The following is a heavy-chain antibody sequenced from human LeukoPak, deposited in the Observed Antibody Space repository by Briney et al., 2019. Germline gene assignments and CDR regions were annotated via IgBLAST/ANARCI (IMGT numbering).Heavy chain of an antibody. J-gene: IGHJ4*02. CDR2: IYYSGST. CDR1: GASISSYY. V-gene: IGHV4-59*01. D-gene: IGHD6-13*01. Sequence: SETLSLTCTVSGASISSYYWSWIRQPPGKGLEWIGYIYYSGSTHYNPALKSRVTISVDTSKNQFSLDLGSVTAADTAVYYCASGPYPAAGTDHQFDYWGQGTLVTVSS. CDR3: ASGPYPAAGTDHQFDY.